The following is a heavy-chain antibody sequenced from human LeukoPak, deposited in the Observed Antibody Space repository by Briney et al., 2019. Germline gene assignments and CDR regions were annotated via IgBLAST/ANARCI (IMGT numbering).Heavy chain of an antibody. V-gene: IGHV4-34*01. J-gene: IGHJ3*02. D-gene: IGHD3-22*01. CDR2: INHSGST. Sequence: SETLSLTCAVYGGSFSGYYWRWIRQPPGKGLEWMGEINHSGSTNYNPSLKSRVTISVDTSKNQFSLKLSSVTAADTAVYHCARGRSSFYYDSSGYLDAFDIWGQGTMVTVSS. CDR1: GGSFSGYY. CDR3: ARGRSSFYYDSSGYLDAFDI.